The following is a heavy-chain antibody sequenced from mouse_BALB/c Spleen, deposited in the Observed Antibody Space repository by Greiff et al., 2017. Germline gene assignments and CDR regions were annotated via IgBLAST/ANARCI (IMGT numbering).Heavy chain of an antibody. CDR2: ISYDGSN. J-gene: IGHJ4*01. Sequence: EVQLQESGPGLVKPSQSLSLTCSVTGYSITSGYYWNWIRQFPGNKLEWMGYISYDGSNNYNPSLKNRISITRDTSKNQFFLKLNSVTTEDTATYYCARDYYGYWAMDYWGQGTSVTVSS. CDR1: GYSITSGYY. D-gene: IGHD1-2*01. CDR3: ARDYYGYWAMDY. V-gene: IGHV3-6*02.